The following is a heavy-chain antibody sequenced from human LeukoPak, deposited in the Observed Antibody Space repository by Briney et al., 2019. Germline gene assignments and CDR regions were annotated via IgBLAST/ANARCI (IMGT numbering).Heavy chain of an antibody. D-gene: IGHD4-17*01. J-gene: IGHJ3*02. Sequence: SETLSLTCAVSDGSFSSHYWTWIRQPPGKGLEWIGYISYIGSTNYNPSLKSRVTISIDTSRNQFSLRLSSVTAADTAVYYCARDLVTVTKGFDIWGQGTMVSVSS. CDR3: ARDLVTVTKGFDI. V-gene: IGHV4-59*11. CDR2: ISYIGST. CDR1: DGSFSSHY.